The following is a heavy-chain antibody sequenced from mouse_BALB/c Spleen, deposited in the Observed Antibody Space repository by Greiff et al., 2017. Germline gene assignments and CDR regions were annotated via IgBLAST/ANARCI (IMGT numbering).Heavy chain of an antibody. Sequence: EVQLQQSGTVLARPGASVKMSCKASGYTFTSYWMHWVNQRPGQGLEWIGAIYPGNSDTSYNQKFKGKAKLTAVTSTSTAYMELSSLTNEDSAVYYCTRERPNGNGAWFAYWGQGTLVTVSA. CDR2: IYPGNSDT. V-gene: IGHV1-5*01. CDR3: TRERPNGNGAWFAY. J-gene: IGHJ3*01. CDR1: GYTFTSYW. D-gene: IGHD2-1*01.